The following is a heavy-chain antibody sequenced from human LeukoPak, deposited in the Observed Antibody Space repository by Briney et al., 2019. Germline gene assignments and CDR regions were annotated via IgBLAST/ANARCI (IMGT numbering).Heavy chain of an antibody. D-gene: IGHD3-22*01. CDR2: INQDGTEK. Sequence: GGSLRLSCAASGFTFTTYWMTWVRQAPGKGLEWVANINQDGTEKYYVDSVKGRFTISRDNAKNSLYLQMNSLRAEDTAVYYCATPRGGKLLLDAFDIWGQGTMVTVSS. J-gene: IGHJ3*02. CDR1: GFTFTTYW. CDR3: ATPRGGKLLLDAFDI. V-gene: IGHV3-7*01.